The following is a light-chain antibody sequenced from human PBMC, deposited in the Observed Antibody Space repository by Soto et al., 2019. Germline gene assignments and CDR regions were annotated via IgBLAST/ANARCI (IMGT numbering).Light chain of an antibody. J-gene: IGKJ3*01. Sequence: EIVMTQSPDTLSVSPGETATLSCRASQSVSSNLAWYQQKPGQAPRLLIYGASTRATGIPARFSGSGSGTEFTLTISSLQSEDFAVYYCQQYNNWPFTFGPGTKVDIK. CDR3: QQYNNWPFT. CDR1: QSVSSN. V-gene: IGKV3-15*01. CDR2: GAS.